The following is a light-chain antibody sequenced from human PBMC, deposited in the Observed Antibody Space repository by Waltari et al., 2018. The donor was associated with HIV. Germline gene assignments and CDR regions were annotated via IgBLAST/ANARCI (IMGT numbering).Light chain of an antibody. J-gene: IGLJ2*01. V-gene: IGLV2-14*01. CDR2: EVN. Sequence: QSALTQPASVSGSPGQSITISCTGTSTAVSFYNYVSWYQLHPGKAPKLIIYEVNNRPSGVSNRFSGSKSGNTASLTISGLQAEDEADYYCSSYTTNSTPVVFGGGTKLTVL. CDR3: SSYTTNSTPVV. CDR1: STAVSFYNY.